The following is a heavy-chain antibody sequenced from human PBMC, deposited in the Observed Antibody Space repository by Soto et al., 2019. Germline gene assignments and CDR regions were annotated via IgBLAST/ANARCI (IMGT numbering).Heavy chain of an antibody. Sequence: GESLKISCKGPGYSFTNYWIGWVRQMPGKGLEWMGIINPADSDTRYSPSFQGQVTVSADKSISTAYLQRGSLKASDTAMYYCVRPDSTGYYSHWGQGTPVTVSS. CDR2: INPADSDT. J-gene: IGHJ4*02. V-gene: IGHV5-51*01. CDR3: VRPDSTGYYSH. CDR1: GYSFTNYW. D-gene: IGHD3-22*01.